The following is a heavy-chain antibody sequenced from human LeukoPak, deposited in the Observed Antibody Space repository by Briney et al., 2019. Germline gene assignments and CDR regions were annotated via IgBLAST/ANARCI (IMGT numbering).Heavy chain of an antibody. CDR1: GCNFDDYA. V-gene: IGHV3-9*01. D-gene: IGHD6-25*01. CDR2: ISWNSGSI. Sequence: GGSLRPSCAAPGCNFDDYAMHEVRQAPGKGLELVSGISWNSGSIGYADSVKGRFTISRDNAKNSLYLQMNSLRAEDTALYYCAKALSYSITAATDYWGQGTLVTVSS. J-gene: IGHJ4*02. CDR3: AKALSYSITAATDY.